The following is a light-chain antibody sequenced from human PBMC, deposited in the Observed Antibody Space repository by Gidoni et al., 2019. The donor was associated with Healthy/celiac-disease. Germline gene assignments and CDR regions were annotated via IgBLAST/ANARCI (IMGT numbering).Light chain of an antibody. J-gene: IGLJ2*01. CDR2: GNS. CDR1: SSNIAAGYD. CDR3: QSYDSSLGGPV. Sequence: SVLTQPPSASGARGQRVTSSCTGSSSNIAAGYDVHWYQQHPGTAPKLIIYGNSNRPSGFPDRFSGSKSGTPASLAITGLQAGDEADYYCQSYDSSLGGPVFGGGTKLTVL. V-gene: IGLV1-40*01.